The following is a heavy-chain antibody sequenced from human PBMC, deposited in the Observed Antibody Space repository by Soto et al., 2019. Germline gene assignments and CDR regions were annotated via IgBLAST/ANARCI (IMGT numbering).Heavy chain of an antibody. J-gene: IGHJ5*02. V-gene: IGHV4-34*01. CDR3: ARALRYFDWLSGRGWFDP. CDR1: GGSFSGYY. Sequence: SETLSLPCAVYGGSFSGYYWSWIRQPPGKGLEWIGEINHSGSTNYNPSLKSRVTISVDTSKNQFSLKLSSVTAADTAVYYCARALRYFDWLSGRGWFDPWGQGTLVTVSS. D-gene: IGHD3-9*01. CDR2: INHSGST.